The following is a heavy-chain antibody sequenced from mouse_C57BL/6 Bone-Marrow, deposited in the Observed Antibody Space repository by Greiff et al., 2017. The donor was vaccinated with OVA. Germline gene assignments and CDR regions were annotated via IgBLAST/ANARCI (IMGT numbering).Heavy chain of an antibody. CDR2: IDPSNGGT. CDR1: GYTFTSYW. Sequence: QVHVKQPGAELVKPGASVKLSCKASGYTFTSYWMHWVKQRPGQGLEWIGSIDPSNGGTNYNEKFKSKATLTVDKSSSTAYMQLSSLTSEDSAVYYCASYDRAYFDYWGQGTTLTVSS. J-gene: IGHJ2*01. V-gene: IGHV1-53*01. CDR3: ASYDRAYFDY. D-gene: IGHD2-3*01.